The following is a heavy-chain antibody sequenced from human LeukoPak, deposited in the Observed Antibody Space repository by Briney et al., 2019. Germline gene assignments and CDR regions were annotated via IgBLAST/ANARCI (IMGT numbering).Heavy chain of an antibody. V-gene: IGHV4-30-4*01. D-gene: IGHD5-12*01. CDR3: ARGGYRAPVYFDY. CDR2: IYYSGST. Sequence: SETLSLTCTVSGGSISSGDYYWSWIRQPPGKGLEWIGYIYYSGSTYYNPSLKSRVTISVDTSKNQFPLKLSSVTAADTAVYYCARGGYRAPVYFDYWGQGTLVTVSS. CDR1: GGSISSGDYY. J-gene: IGHJ4*02.